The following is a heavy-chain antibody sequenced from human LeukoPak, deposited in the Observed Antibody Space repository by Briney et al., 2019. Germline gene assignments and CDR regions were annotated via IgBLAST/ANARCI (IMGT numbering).Heavy chain of an antibody. CDR1: GGSISSYY. J-gene: IGHJ4*02. CDR2: IYYSGST. D-gene: IGHD3-22*01. V-gene: IGHV4-59*01. Sequence: PSETLSLTCTVSGGSISSYYWNWIRQPPGKGLEWIGYIYYSGSTNYNPSLKSRVPIAVDTSKNQFSLKLSSVTAADTAVYYCARGADSSGYYSIFYFDYGGQETLVTVSS. CDR3: ARGADSSGYYSIFYFDY.